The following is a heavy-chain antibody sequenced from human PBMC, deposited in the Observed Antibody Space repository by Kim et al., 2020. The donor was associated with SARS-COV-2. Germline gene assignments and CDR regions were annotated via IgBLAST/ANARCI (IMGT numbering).Heavy chain of an antibody. J-gene: IGHJ4*02. V-gene: IGHV5-10-1*01. CDR3: ARGRTDYGDPNFDY. D-gene: IGHD4-17*01. Sequence: SPSFQGHVTISADKSISTAYLQWSSLKASDTAMYYCARGRTDYGDPNFDYWGQGTLVTVSS.